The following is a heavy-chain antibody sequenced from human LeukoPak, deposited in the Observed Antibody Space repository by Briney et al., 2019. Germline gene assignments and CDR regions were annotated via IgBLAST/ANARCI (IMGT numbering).Heavy chain of an antibody. CDR3: AKDMYYYGSGSHYPPQLLDAFEI. V-gene: IGHV3-23*01. CDR2: ISGSGGST. D-gene: IGHD3-10*01. Sequence: GGSLRLSCAASGFTFSSYAMSWVRQAPGKGLEWVSAISGSGGSTYYADSVKGRFTISRDNSKNTLCLQMNSLRAEDTAVYYCAKDMYYYGSGSHYPPQLLDAFEIWGQGTMVTVSS. CDR1: GFTFSSYA. J-gene: IGHJ3*02.